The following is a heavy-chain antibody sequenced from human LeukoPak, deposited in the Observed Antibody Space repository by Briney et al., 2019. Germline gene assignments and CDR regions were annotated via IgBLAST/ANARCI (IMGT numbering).Heavy chain of an antibody. D-gene: IGHD6-13*01. Sequence: KPSETLSLTCAVYGGSFSGYYWSWIRQPPGKGLEWIGEINHSGSTNYNPSLKSRVTISVDTSKNQFSLKLSSVTAADTAVYYCARTGIAAAGRASNWFDPWGQGTLVTVSS. CDR3: ARTGIAAAGRASNWFDP. CDR2: INHSGST. CDR1: GGSFSGYY. J-gene: IGHJ5*02. V-gene: IGHV4-34*01.